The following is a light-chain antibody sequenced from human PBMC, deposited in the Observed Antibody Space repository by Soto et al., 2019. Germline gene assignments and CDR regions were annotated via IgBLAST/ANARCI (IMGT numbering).Light chain of an antibody. Sequence: EIVLTQSPGTLSLSPGERATLSCRASQSISSTHLAWYQHKPGQAPRLLIYGSSTRATGVPDRFSGSGSGTDFTLTITGLEPEDFAVYYCQLYGTSPPRYIFGQGTKLEIK. CDR2: GSS. CDR1: QSISSTH. V-gene: IGKV3-20*01. CDR3: QLYGTSPPRYI. J-gene: IGKJ2*01.